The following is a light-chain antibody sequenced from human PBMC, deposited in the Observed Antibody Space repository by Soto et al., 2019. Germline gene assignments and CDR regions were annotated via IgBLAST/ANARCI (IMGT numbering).Light chain of an antibody. J-gene: IGLJ1*01. CDR3: SSYTSSYTQV. CDR1: SSDVGGYNY. Sequence: QSALTQPASVSGSPGQSTTISCTGTSSDVGGYNYVSWYQQHPGKAPKLMIYEVSNRPSGISNRFSGPKSGNTASLTISGLQAEDEADYYCSSYTSSYTQVFGTGTKLTVL. CDR2: EVS. V-gene: IGLV2-14*01.